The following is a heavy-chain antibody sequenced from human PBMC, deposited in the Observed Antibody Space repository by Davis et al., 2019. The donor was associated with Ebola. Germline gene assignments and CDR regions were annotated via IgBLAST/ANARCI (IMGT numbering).Heavy chain of an antibody. CDR3: ARTTGGFLSEVGD. D-gene: IGHD1-1*01. CDR2: ISYSGGT. Sequence: PSETLSLTCTVSGGSISSYYWSWIRQPPGKGLEWIGHISYSGGTKYNPSLKSRVTISIDTSKNQLSLKLSSVTAADTAVYFCARTTGGFLSEVGDWGQGTLVTVSS. V-gene: IGHV4-59*08. CDR1: GGSISSYY. J-gene: IGHJ4*02.